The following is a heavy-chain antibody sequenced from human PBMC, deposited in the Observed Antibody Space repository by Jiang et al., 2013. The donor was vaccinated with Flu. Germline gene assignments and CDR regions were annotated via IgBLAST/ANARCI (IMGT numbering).Heavy chain of an antibody. V-gene: IGHV5-51*03. D-gene: IGHD4-17*01. CDR3: ARLQNVGDEYGDPFAY. Sequence: VQLVESGAEVKNPGESLKISCKALGYRFSRYWIAWVRQMPGKGLEWMGMIYPGDSDTRYSQSFEGQVTLSADESITTAYLQWNSLQASDTAMYYCARLQNVGDEYGDPFAYWGQGTLVAVSS. CDR2: IYPGDSDT. J-gene: IGHJ4*02. CDR1: GYRFSRYW.